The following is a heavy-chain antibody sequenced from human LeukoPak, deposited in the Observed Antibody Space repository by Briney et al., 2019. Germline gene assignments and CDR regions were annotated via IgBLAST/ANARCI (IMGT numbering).Heavy chain of an antibody. CDR3: ARREWELNYSDY. D-gene: IGHD1-26*01. Sequence: PSQTLSLTCTVSGGSISSGSYYWSWIRQPAGKGLVWIGRIYTSGSTNYNPSLKSRVTISVDTSKNQFSLKLSSVTAADTAVYYCARREWELNYSDYWGQGTLVTVSS. CDR2: IYTSGST. V-gene: IGHV4-61*02. J-gene: IGHJ4*02. CDR1: GGSISSGSYY.